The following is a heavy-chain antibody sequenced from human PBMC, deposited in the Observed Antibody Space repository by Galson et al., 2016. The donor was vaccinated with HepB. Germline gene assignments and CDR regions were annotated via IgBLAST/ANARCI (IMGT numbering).Heavy chain of an antibody. CDR3: ARDWPNLSTGYYYLDY. V-gene: IGHV3-11*04. CDR1: GFTFSDYY. J-gene: IGHJ4*01. Sequence: SLRLSCAASGFTFSDYYMSWIRQAPGKGLEWVSYISSSGDSIYYADSMKGRFTISRDNAKNSLYLQMNSLRAEDTAVYYCARDWPNLSTGYYYLDYWGLGTLVTVSS. CDR2: ISSSGDSI. D-gene: IGHD3-22*01.